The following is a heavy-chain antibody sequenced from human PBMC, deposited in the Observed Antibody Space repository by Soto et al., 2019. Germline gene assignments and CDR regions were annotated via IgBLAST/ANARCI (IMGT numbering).Heavy chain of an antibody. CDR3: ARAGSRAGRPDY. CDR1: GGSISSGGYY. J-gene: IGHJ4*02. CDR2: IYYSGST. V-gene: IGHV4-31*03. D-gene: IGHD6-19*01. Sequence: SETLSLTCTVSGGSISSGGYYWSWIRQHPGKGLEWIGYIYYSGSTYYNPSLKSRVTISVDTSKNQFSLKLSSVTAADTAVYYCARAGSRAGRPDYWGQGTLVTVSS.